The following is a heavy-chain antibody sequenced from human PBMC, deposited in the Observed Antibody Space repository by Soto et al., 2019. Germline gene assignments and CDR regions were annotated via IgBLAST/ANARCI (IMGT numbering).Heavy chain of an antibody. D-gene: IGHD7-27*01. CDR1: GFTYSSYD. V-gene: IGHV3-48*03. Sequence: GGSLRLSCAASGFTYSSYDMHWVRQAPGKGLECVSYISSSGSTIYYADSVKGRFTISTDNAKNSLYLQMHSLRAEDTPVYYCARGEVCATWGYYYYYGMDFWGQGTTVTVSS. CDR2: ISSSGSTI. J-gene: IGHJ6*02. CDR3: ARGEVCATWGYYYYYGMDF.